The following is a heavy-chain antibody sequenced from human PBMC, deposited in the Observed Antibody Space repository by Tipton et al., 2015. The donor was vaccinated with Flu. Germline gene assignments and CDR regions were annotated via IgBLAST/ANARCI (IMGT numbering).Heavy chain of an antibody. CDR1: GGFFSSYY. Sequence: TLSLTCTVSGGFFSSYYWNWVRQPPGKGLEWIGYIYNNQYTKYNPSLKSRVTISVDTSKNQFSLKVISVTAADTAVYYCARRSYSNYVSDPKNWFDPWGQGTLVTVSS. J-gene: IGHJ5*02. V-gene: IGHV4-4*09. D-gene: IGHD4-11*01. CDR2: IYNNQYT. CDR3: ARRSYSNYVSDPKNWFDP.